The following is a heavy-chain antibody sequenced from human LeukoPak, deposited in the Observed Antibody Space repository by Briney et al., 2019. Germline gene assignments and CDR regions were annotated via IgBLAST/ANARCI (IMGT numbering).Heavy chain of an antibody. CDR1: GDSVTSAH. V-gene: IGHV4-59*02. J-gene: IGHJ3*02. Sequence: SETLSLTCTVSGDSVTSAHWSWIRQPPGRGLGWIGYIHYSGSTNSKPFLKSRVTMSVDTSKNQFSLKLTSVTAADTAMYYCARGNYDSRGDSNALDIWGQGTMVTVSS. D-gene: IGHD3-22*01. CDR3: ARGNYDSRGDSNALDI. CDR2: IHYSGST.